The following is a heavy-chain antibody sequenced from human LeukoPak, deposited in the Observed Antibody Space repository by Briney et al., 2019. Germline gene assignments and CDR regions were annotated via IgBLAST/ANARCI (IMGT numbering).Heavy chain of an antibody. CDR1: GFTFSNYW. CDR3: ARDMYDNGWSSFDY. CDR2: ISFDGTNK. J-gene: IGHJ4*02. V-gene: IGHV3-30-3*01. D-gene: IGHD3-10*01. Sequence: PGGSLRLSCAASGFTFSNYWMSWVRQAPGKGLEWVAVISFDGTNKYYANSVQGRFTISRDNSKNTLYLQMNSLRAEDTALYYCARDMYDNGWSSFDYWGQGTLVTVSS.